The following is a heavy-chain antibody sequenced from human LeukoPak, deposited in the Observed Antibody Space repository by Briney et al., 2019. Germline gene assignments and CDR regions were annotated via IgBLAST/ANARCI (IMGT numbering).Heavy chain of an antibody. V-gene: IGHV4-39*01. CDR2: IYYSGST. Sequence: PSETLSLTCTVSGGSISSSSYYWGWIRQPPGKGLEWIGSIYYSGSTYYNPSLKSRVTISVDTSKNQFSLKLSSVTAADTAVYYCARLRIHTAIDYWGQGTLVTVSS. CDR1: GGSISSSSYY. CDR3: ARLRIHTAIDY. J-gene: IGHJ4*02. D-gene: IGHD5-18*01.